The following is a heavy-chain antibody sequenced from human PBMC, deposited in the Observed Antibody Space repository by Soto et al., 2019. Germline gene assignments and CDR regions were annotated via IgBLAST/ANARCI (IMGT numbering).Heavy chain of an antibody. J-gene: IGHJ4*02. CDR3: AREIYGANEGVVY. D-gene: IGHD4-17*01. Sequence: GGALRLSCAASGCTFISYNINWVRQAPGKGLEWVSCIRSGSSPVYYADSVKGRFTISRDDARNSLYLQMNSLRVEDTAVYYCAREIYGANEGVVYWGQGTQVTVSS. V-gene: IGHV3-48*01. CDR2: IRSGSSPV. CDR1: GCTFISYN.